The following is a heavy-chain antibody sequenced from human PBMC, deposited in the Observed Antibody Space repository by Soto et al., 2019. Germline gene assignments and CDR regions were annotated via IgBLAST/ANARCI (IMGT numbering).Heavy chain of an antibody. CDR1: GFTFSSYA. CDR3: AKGGYCSSTSCYEDYYYGMDV. CDR2: ISGSGGST. V-gene: IGHV3-23*01. Sequence: GGSLRLSCAASGFTFSSYAMSWVRQAPGKGLEWVSAISGSGGSTYYADSVKGRFTISRDNSKNTLYLQMNSLRAEDTAVYYCAKGGYCSSTSCYEDYYYGMDVWGQGTTVTVSS. J-gene: IGHJ6*02. D-gene: IGHD2-2*01.